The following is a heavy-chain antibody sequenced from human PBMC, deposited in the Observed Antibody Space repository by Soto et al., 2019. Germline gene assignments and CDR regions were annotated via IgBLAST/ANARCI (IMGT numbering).Heavy chain of an antibody. CDR2: IYPGDSDT. CDR3: AGGGVRGVITRTRDYYGMDV. J-gene: IGHJ6*02. V-gene: IGHV5-51*01. Sequence: PGESLKISCKGSGYSFTSYWIGWVRQMPGKGLEWMGIIYPGDSDTRYSQSFQGQVTISADKSISTAYLQWSSLKASDTAMYYCAGGGVRGVITRTRDYYGMDVWGQGTTVTVSS. D-gene: IGHD3-10*01. CDR1: GYSFTSYW.